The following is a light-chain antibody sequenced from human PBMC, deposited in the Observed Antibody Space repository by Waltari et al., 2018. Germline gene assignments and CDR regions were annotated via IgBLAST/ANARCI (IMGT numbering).Light chain of an antibody. CDR3: HHHTNWLWT. CDR2: GSS. V-gene: IGKV3-15*01. CDR1: QSVTSN. Sequence: EREVTQYPATLSLSPGERATLSCRASQSVTSNLAWYQQKPGQAPRPPMYGSSTRAAAIPARFSASWSERDFTLTISSLQSEDFAVYYCHHHTNWLWTFGPGTRVEI. J-gene: IGKJ1*01.